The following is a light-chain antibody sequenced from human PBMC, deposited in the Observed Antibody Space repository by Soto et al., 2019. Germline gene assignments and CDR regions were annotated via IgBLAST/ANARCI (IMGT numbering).Light chain of an antibody. V-gene: IGLV2-14*03. CDR1: SNDVGGFNY. Sequence: QSALTQPASVSGSPGQSIAISCTGTSNDVGGFNYVSWYQQHPGKAPKFMIYDVSSRPSGVSNRFSGSKSGNTASLTISGLQAEDEADYYCSSYTSSSTPVVFGGGTKLTVL. CDR2: DVS. J-gene: IGLJ2*01. CDR3: SSYTSSSTPVV.